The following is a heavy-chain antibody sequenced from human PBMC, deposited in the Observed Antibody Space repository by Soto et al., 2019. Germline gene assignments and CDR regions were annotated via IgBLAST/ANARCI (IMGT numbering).Heavy chain of an antibody. CDR1: GYTFTSYG. Sequence: ASVKVSCKASGYTFTSYGISWVRQAPGQGLEWMGWISAYNGNTNYAQKLQGRVTMTTDTSTSTAYMELRSLRSDDTAVYYCARYGVLMVYAMGHNWFDPWGQGTLVTVSS. CDR2: ISAYNGNT. D-gene: IGHD2-8*01. CDR3: ARYGVLMVYAMGHNWFDP. V-gene: IGHV1-18*01. J-gene: IGHJ5*02.